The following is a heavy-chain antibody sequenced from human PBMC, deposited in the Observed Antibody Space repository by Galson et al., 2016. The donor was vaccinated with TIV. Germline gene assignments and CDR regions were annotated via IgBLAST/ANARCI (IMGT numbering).Heavy chain of an antibody. V-gene: IGHV1-69*13. CDR2: LISMFGTP. J-gene: IGHJ6*02. D-gene: IGHD6-19*01. Sequence: SVKVSCKASGGIFSTYAITWVRQAPGQGLEWMGRLISMFGTPNYAQKFQGRVTITADESRSTAYMELSSLRSEDTAVYYCAGLSGWLPSLYYYYYGMDVWGQGTTVTVSS. CDR3: AGLSGWLPSLYYYYYGMDV. CDR1: GGIFSTYA.